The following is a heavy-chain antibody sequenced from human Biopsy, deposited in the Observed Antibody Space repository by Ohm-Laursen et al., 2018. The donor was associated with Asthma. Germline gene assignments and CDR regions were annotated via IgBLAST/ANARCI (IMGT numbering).Heavy chain of an antibody. CDR2: HDHEEGGT. V-gene: IGHV1-24*01. CDR3: ASDFPKDYVRYNFQF. CDR1: GYSLTDLS. Sequence: SSVKVSCKISGYSLTDLSMHWVRQAPGQGLEWMGGHDHEEGGTVNARRFQGRVTMTEDTSTDTAYMELGSLSSDGTAVYYCASDFPKDYVRYNFQFWGQGTLVTVSS. D-gene: IGHD4-17*01. J-gene: IGHJ4*02.